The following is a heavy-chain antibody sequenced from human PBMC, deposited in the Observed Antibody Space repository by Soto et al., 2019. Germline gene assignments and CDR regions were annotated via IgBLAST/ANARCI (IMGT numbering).Heavy chain of an antibody. CDR3: ARGHYYDSSGSLFDY. J-gene: IGHJ4*02. Sequence: QVRLQESGPGLVKPSQTLSLTCTVSGGSISSGGYYWSWIRQHPGKGLEWIGYIYYSGSTYYNPSLKSRVTISVDTSKNQFSLKLSSVTAADTAVYYCARGHYYDSSGSLFDYWGQGTLVTVSS. D-gene: IGHD3-22*01. CDR2: IYYSGST. CDR1: GGSISSGGYY. V-gene: IGHV4-31*03.